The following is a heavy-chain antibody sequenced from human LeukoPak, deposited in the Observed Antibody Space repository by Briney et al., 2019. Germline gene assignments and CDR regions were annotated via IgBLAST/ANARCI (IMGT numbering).Heavy chain of an antibody. D-gene: IGHD1-1*01. Sequence: PSETLSLTCTVSGGSISSGGYYWSWIRQHPGKGLEWIGYIYYSGSTYYNPSLKSRVTISVDTSKNQFSLKLSSVTAADTAVYYCASISQWNRLTHPDYWGQGTLVTVSS. CDR1: GGSISSGGYY. V-gene: IGHV4-31*03. CDR3: ASISQWNRLTHPDY. CDR2: IYYSGST. J-gene: IGHJ4*02.